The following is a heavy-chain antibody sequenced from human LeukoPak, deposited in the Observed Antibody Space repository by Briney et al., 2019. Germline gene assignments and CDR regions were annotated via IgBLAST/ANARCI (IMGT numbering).Heavy chain of an antibody. CDR2: IYYSGST. CDR3: ARLGITIFGVAVEAFDI. CDR1: GGSISSYY. D-gene: IGHD3-3*01. V-gene: IGHV4-59*12. Sequence: SETLSLTCTVSGGSISSYYWSWIRQPPGKGLEWIGYIYYSGSTNCNPSLKSRVTISVDTSKNQFSLKLSSVTAADTAVYYCARLGITIFGVAVEAFDIWGQGTMVTVSS. J-gene: IGHJ3*02.